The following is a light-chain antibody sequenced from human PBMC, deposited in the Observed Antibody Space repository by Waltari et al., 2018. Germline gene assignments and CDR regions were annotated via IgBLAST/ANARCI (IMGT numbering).Light chain of an antibody. V-gene: IGKV2-28*01. J-gene: IGKJ1*01. CDR2: LGS. Sequence: IVVTQSPLSLPVTPGEQASISCRSSQSLLHSNGYNYLDWYLQKPGQSPQLLIYLGSNRASGVPDRFSGSGSGTDFTLEISRVEAEDVGVYYCMQSLQALWTFGQGTKVEIK. CDR1: QSLLHSNGYNY. CDR3: MQSLQALWT.